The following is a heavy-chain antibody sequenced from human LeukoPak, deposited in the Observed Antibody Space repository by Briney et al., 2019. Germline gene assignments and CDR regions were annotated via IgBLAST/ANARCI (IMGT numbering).Heavy chain of an antibody. V-gene: IGHV3-7*01. CDR2: IKQDGSEK. J-gene: IGHJ3*02. CDR3: ARDSRTSHDAFDI. CDR1: GFTFSSYW. Sequence: GGSLRLSCAASGFTFSSYWMTWVRQAPGKGLEWVANIKQDGSEKYYVDSVKGRFTISRDNAKNSLYLQMNSLRAEDTAVYYRARDSRTSHDAFDIWGQGTMVTVSS.